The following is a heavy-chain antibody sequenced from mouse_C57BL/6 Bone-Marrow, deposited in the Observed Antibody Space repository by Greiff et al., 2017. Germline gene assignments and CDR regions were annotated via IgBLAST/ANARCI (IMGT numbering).Heavy chain of an antibody. CDR2: INPNNGGT. V-gene: IGHV1-26*01. J-gene: IGHJ1*03. CDR3: GITTVVEGYFDV. Sequence: EVQLQQSGPELVKPGASVKISCKASGYTFTDYYMNWVKQSHGKSLEWIGDINPNNGGTSYNQKFKGKATLTVDKSSSTAYMELRSLTSEDSAVYYCGITTVVEGYFDVWGTGTTVTVSS. D-gene: IGHD1-1*01. CDR1: GYTFTDYY.